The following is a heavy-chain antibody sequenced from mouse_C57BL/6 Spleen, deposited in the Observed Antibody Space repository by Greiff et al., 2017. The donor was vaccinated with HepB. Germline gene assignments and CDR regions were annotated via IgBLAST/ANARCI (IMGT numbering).Heavy chain of an antibody. CDR2: IYPRSGNT. D-gene: IGHD3-2*02. V-gene: IGHV1-81*01. CDR1: GYTFTSYG. CDR3: ARRSSSGYEDY. Sequence: VQLQQSGAELVRPGASVKLSCKASGYTFTSYGISWVKQRPGQGLEWIGEIYPRSGNTYYNEKFKGKATLTADKSSSTAYMELRSLTSEDSAVYFCARRSSSGYEDYWGQGTSVTVSS. J-gene: IGHJ4*01.